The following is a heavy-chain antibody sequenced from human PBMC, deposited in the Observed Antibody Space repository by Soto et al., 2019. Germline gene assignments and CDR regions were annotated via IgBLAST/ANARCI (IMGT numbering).Heavy chain of an antibody. CDR2: ISGSGGGT. J-gene: IGHJ4*02. CDR3: AKGSAESRPYYFDY. D-gene: IGHD3-22*01. Sequence: GGSLRLSCAASGFTFSNYAMSWVRQAPAKGLEWFSAISGSGGGTYYADSVKGRFTISRDNSNKMLYLQMNSLRVEDTAVYYCAKGSAESRPYYFDYWGQGTLVTVSS. V-gene: IGHV3-23*01. CDR1: GFTFSNYA.